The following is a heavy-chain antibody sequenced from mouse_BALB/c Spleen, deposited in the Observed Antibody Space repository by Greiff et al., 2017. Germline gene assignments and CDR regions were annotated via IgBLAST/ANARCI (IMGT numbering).Heavy chain of an antibody. CDR2: IHPSDSET. CDR3: ARGATETDFFAY. Sequence: QVQLQQPGAELVRPGASVKLSCKASGYSFTSYWMNWVKQRPGQGLEWIGMIHPSDSETWLNQKFKDKATLTVDKSSSTAYMQLSSPTSEDSAVYYCARGATETDFFAYWGQGTLVTVSA. D-gene: IGHD4-1*02. V-gene: IGHV1-61*01. J-gene: IGHJ3*01. CDR1: GYSFTSYW.